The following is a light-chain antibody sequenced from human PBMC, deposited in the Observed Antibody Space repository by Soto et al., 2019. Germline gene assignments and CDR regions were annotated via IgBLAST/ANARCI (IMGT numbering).Light chain of an antibody. CDR1: QSLVHADGSTY. V-gene: IGKV2-24*01. J-gene: IGKJ1*01. Sequence: DIVMTQGPLSSPVTLGQPASISCRSSQSLVHADGSTYLSWLQQRPGQPPRLLIYKISNRLSGVPDRFSGSGAGTYFTLKISRVEAEDVGVYYCMQATQFPRTFGQGTKVEIE. CDR2: KIS. CDR3: MQATQFPRT.